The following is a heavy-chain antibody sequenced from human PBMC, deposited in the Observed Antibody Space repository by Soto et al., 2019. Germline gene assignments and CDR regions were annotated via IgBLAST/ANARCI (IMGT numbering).Heavy chain of an antibody. CDR3: AKWSGRELRGYYYDSSGYYFDY. V-gene: IGHV3-53*05. D-gene: IGHD3-22*01. CDR1: GFTVSDSY. J-gene: IGHJ4*02. CDR2: IFSDGDT. Sequence: GGSLRLSCAASGFTVSDSYMHWVRQAPGKGLESVSVIFSDGDTYYADSVKGRFTISRDNSKNTLYLQMNSLRAEDTAVYYCAKWSGRELRGYYYDSSGYYFDYWGQGTLVTVSS.